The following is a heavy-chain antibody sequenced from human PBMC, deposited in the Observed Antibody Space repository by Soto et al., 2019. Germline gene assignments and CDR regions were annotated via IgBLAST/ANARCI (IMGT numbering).Heavy chain of an antibody. CDR2: IWYDGSNK. V-gene: IGHV3-33*01. D-gene: IGHD6-6*01. Sequence: GGSLRLSCAASGFTFSSYGMHWVRQAPGKGLEWVAVIWYDGSNKYYADSVKGRFTISRDNSKNTLYLQMNSLRAEDTAVCYCARDGGAARPRPLYYFDIWGQGTMVTVSS. CDR3: ARDGGAARPRPLYYFDI. CDR1: GFTFSSYG. J-gene: IGHJ3*02.